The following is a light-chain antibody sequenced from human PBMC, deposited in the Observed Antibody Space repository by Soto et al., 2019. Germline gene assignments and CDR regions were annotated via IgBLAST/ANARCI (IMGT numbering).Light chain of an antibody. V-gene: IGKV1-39*01. CDR3: QQTHAIPWT. Sequence: DIPMTQSPSSLSASVGDRVTITCRASQFINNFLNWYQQKPGKAPKVPIYAASKLQSGVPSRFSGSESGTDFTLTISSLQPEDSATYYCQQTHAIPWTFGQGTKVEIK. J-gene: IGKJ1*01. CDR1: QFINNF. CDR2: AAS.